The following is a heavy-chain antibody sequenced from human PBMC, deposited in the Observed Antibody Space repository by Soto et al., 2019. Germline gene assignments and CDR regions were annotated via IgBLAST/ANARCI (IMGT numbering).Heavy chain of an antibody. D-gene: IGHD2-8*01. J-gene: IGHJ3*02. Sequence: EVQPLESGGGLVQPGGSLRLSCAASGFSFSAYAMNWVRQAPGKGLQWVSGLVGSGADKNYADSVRGRFTVSRDNSKNTLYLQMNSLRDEDTAVYYCAKDLIAGNGVWEAFDMWGRGTKVTVSS. V-gene: IGHV3-23*01. CDR3: AKDLIAGNGVWEAFDM. CDR2: LVGSGADK. CDR1: GFSFSAYA.